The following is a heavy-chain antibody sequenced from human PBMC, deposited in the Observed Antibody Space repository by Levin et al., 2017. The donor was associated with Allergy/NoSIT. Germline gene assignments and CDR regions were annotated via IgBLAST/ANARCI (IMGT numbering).Heavy chain of an antibody. Sequence: GESLKLSFFFSFFPFSLSFLNWVRQAPGKRLEWVSHISASGSPTYYADPVRGRFTISLSPAKQSLYLQMASLRVEDTAVYYCARGLFDFWGQGALVTVSS. D-gene: IGHD5-12*01. CDR1: FFPFSLSF. CDR3: ARGLFDF. CDR2: ISASGSPT. V-gene: IGHV3-11*04. J-gene: IGHJ4*02.